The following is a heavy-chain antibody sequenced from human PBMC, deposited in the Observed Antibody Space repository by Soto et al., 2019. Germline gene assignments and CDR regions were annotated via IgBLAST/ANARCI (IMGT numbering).Heavy chain of an antibody. V-gene: IGHV3-9*01. Sequence: EVQLVESGGGLVQPGRSLRLSCAASGFTFDDYAMHWVRQAPGKGLEWVSGISWNSGSIGYAASVKGRFTISRDNAKNSLYLQMNSRRAEDTALYYCAKARESKQQLPHGYYGMDVWGQGTTVTVS. CDR3: AKARESKQQLPHGYYGMDV. J-gene: IGHJ6*02. CDR2: ISWNSGSI. CDR1: GFTFDDYA. D-gene: IGHD6-13*01.